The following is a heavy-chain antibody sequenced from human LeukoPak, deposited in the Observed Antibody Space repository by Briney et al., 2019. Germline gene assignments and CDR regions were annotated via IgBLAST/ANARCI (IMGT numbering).Heavy chain of an antibody. J-gene: IGHJ6*03. CDR2: ISADDGNT. CDR3: ARGVAELCSNTYCYGYMDV. Sequence: ASVKVSCKASGYTFTSYGISWVRQAPGQGLEWMGWISADDGNTNYAQNFQGRVTLTTDTSTNTAYLELRSLKSDDTAVFYCARGVAELCSNTYCYGYMDVWGKGTPVTVSS. D-gene: IGHD2-2*01. CDR1: GYTFTSYG. V-gene: IGHV1-18*01.